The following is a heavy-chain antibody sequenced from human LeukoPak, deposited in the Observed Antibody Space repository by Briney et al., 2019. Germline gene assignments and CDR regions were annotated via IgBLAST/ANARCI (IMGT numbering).Heavy chain of an antibody. D-gene: IGHD4-23*01. Sequence: PSETLSLTCTVSGGSISSGDYSWSWIRHHPGKGLEWIGYIYYSGSTYYNPSLKSRVTISVDTSKNQFSLKLSSVTAADTAVYYCAREGGSTVVTLYAFDIWGQGTMVTVSS. J-gene: IGHJ3*02. V-gene: IGHV4-31*03. CDR1: GGSISSGDYS. CDR3: AREGGSTVVTLYAFDI. CDR2: IYYSGST.